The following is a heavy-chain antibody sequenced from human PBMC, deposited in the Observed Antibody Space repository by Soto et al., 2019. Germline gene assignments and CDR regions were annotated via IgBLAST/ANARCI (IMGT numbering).Heavy chain of an antibody. V-gene: IGHV1-2*02. CDR1: GYTFSDFF. CDR3: ARDGLTLKYSFDI. J-gene: IGHJ3*02. D-gene: IGHD3-9*01. CDR2: INPNTGDT. Sequence: GASVKVSCKASGYTFSDFFIHWVRQAPGQGLEWIGWINPNTGDTKFAQRFQGRVTMTGDTSISTAYMDLSRLTSDDTAVYYCARDGLTLKYSFDIWGQGTMVTVSS.